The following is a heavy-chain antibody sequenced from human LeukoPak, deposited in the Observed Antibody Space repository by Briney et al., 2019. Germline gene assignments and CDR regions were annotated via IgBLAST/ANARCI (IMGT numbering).Heavy chain of an antibody. J-gene: IGHJ2*01. CDR1: GGSMSSYD. CDR2: TYNSGST. V-gene: IGHV4-4*07. CDR3: VRVSSSWYQDWYFDL. D-gene: IGHD6-13*01. Sequence: SETLSLTCTVSGGSMSSYDWSWIRQPAGKGLEWIGRTYNSGSTNYNPSLKSRVIMSVDTSKNQFSLKLSSVTAADTAVYYCVRVSSSWYQDWYFDLWGRGTLVTVSS.